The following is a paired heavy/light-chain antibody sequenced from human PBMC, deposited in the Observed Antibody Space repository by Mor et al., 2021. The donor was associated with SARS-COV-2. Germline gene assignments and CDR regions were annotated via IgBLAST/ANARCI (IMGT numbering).Light chain of an antibody. CDR3: QQSNNTPPWT. CDR2: AAS. CDR1: QRISTY. J-gene: IGKJ1*01. Sequence: DIQLTQSPSSLSASVGDRVTISCRASQRISTYLNWYQQKPGKVPKLLIYAASNLQSGVPSRFSGSGSGTDFTLTISSLQPEDIATYYCQQSNNTPPWTFGQGTRVEIK. V-gene: IGKV1-39*01.
Heavy chain of an antibody. D-gene: IGHD2-15*01. J-gene: IGHJ4*02. CDR1: GFIFNSCG. CDR3: ARSIRGYCRGGRCYSDDFDY. CDR2: IGPGGDNP. Sequence: QVHLVESGGGVVQPGGSLSLSCAASGFIFNSCGMHWVRQAPGKGLEWVAFIGPGGDNPFHTDSVKGRFTISRDNSKDTLFLQMNSLRPDDTAIYYCARSIRGYCRGGRCYSDDFDYWGQGTLVTVSS. V-gene: IGHV3-30*02.